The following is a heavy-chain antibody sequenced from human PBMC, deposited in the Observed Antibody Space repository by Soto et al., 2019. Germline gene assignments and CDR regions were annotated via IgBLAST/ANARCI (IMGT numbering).Heavy chain of an antibody. CDR1: GGSISTVGHY. V-gene: IGHV4-31*03. D-gene: IGHD1-1*01. J-gene: IGHJ4*02. Sequence: SETLSLTCSVSGGSISTVGHYWTWIRQPPGKGLEWIGSIYNTGSTYYSKSLRSRLTMSVDTSKSQFSLRLSSVTAADTAVYYCARATGTLRSRNCDYWGQGSLVTVSS. CDR3: ARATGTLRSRNCDY. CDR2: IYNTGST.